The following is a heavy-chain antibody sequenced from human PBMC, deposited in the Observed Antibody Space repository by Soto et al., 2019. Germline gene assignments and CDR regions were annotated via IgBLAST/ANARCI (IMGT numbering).Heavy chain of an antibody. Sequence: ASVKVSCKASGGTFSSYAISWVRQAPGQGLEWMGGIIPIFGTANYAQKFQGRVTITADESTSTAYMELSSLRSEDTAVYYCARGGYSGYEAFDYWGQGTLVTVSS. CDR1: GGTFSSYA. CDR2: IIPIFGTA. D-gene: IGHD5-12*01. J-gene: IGHJ4*02. CDR3: ARGGYSGYEAFDY. V-gene: IGHV1-69*13.